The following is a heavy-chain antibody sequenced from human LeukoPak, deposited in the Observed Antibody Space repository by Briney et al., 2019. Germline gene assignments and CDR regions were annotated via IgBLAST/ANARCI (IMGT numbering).Heavy chain of an antibody. CDR3: ARLAAVVHSFFDY. J-gene: IGHJ4*02. CDR2: IYPGDSDT. CDR1: GYSFTSYR. Sequence: GESLKISCKGSGYSFTSYRIGWVRQMPGKGLEWMGIIYPGDSDTRYSPSFQGQVSISADKSISTAYLQWSSLKASDTAMYYCARLAAVVHSFFDYWGQGTLVTVSS. D-gene: IGHD4-23*01. V-gene: IGHV5-51*01.